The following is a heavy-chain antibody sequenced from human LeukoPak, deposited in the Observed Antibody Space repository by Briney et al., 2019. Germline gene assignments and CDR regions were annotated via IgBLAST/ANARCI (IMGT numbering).Heavy chain of an antibody. D-gene: IGHD3-22*01. J-gene: IGHJ4*02. CDR2: ISGSGGST. CDR1: GFTVSSNY. V-gene: IGHV3-23*01. CDR3: AKGDHYDSSLDY. Sequence: GGSLRLSCAASGFTVSSNYMSWVRQAPGKGLEWVSAISGSGGSTYYADSVKGRFTISRDNSKNTLYLQMNSLRAEDTAVYYCAKGDHYDSSLDYWGQGTLVTVSS.